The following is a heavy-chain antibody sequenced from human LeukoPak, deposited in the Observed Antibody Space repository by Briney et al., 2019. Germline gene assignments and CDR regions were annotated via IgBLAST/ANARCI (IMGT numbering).Heavy chain of an antibody. CDR1: GFTFSSYG. V-gene: IGHV3-30*18. Sequence: GGSLRLSCAASGFTFSSYGMHWVRQAPGKGLEWVALISYDGSNKYYADSVKGRFTISRDNSKNTLYLQMNRLRAEDTAVYYCAKDVSSSWYYYYGVDVWGKGTTVTVSS. CDR3: AKDVSSSWYYYYGVDV. CDR2: ISYDGSNK. J-gene: IGHJ6*04. D-gene: IGHD6-13*01.